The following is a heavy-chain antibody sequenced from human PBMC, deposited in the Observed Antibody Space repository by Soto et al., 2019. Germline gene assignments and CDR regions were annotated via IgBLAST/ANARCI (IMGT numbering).Heavy chain of an antibody. J-gene: IGHJ4*02. CDR1: GGSVSSSSYY. V-gene: IGHV4-39*01. Sequence: SXTLSLTCTVSGGSVSSSSYYWCWVRQPPGKGLEWIGSVYYSGSTYYNPSLESRVTISVDKSKSQLFLKLSSVTAPDTAVYYCARQIYDSSGYYYAYWGQGTLVTVSS. D-gene: IGHD3-22*01. CDR3: ARQIYDSSGYYYAY. CDR2: VYYSGST.